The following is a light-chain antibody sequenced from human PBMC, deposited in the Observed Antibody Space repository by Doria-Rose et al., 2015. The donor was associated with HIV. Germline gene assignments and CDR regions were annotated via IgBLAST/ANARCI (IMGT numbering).Light chain of an antibody. J-gene: IGKJ1*01. CDR3: HQYGTSWT. CDR2: DGS. CDR1: QSFSSTY. V-gene: IGKV3-20*01. Sequence: LTQPPGTLSLSPGERATLSCRASQSFSSTYLAWYLQKPGQAPSLLIYDGSTRATGIPDRFSASGSGTDFTLTINRLEPEDFALYYCHQYGTSWTFGQGTKGEI.